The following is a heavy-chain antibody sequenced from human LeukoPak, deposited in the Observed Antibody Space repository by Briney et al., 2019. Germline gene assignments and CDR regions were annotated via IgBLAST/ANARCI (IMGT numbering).Heavy chain of an antibody. J-gene: IGHJ3*02. Sequence: GESLKISCKGSGYSFTSYWIGWVRQMPGKGLEWMGIIYPGDSDTRYSPSFQGQVTISADKSISTAYLQWSSLKASDTAMYYCARPRYSSSWYWDAFDIWSQGTMVTVSS. CDR1: GYSFTSYW. V-gene: IGHV5-51*01. CDR2: IYPGDSDT. CDR3: ARPRYSSSWYWDAFDI. D-gene: IGHD6-13*01.